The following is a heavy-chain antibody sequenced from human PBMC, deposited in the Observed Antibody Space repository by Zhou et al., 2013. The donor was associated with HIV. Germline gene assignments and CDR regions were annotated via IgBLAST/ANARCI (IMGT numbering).Heavy chain of an antibody. Sequence: QVQLVQSGAEVKKPGSSVKVSCKASGGTFSSYAISWVRQAPGQGLEWMGGIIPIFGTANYAQKFQGRVTITTDESTSTAYMELSSLRSEDTAVYYCARGGSSWPNYYYYYYMDVWGKGTTVTVSS. D-gene: IGHD6-13*01. J-gene: IGHJ6*03. V-gene: IGHV1-69*05. CDR3: ARGGSSWPNYYYYYYMDV. CDR1: GGTFSSYA. CDR2: IIPIFGTA.